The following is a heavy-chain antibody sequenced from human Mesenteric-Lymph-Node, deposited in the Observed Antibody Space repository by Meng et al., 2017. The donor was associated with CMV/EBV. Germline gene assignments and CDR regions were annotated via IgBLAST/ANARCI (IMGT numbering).Heavy chain of an antibody. Sequence: GESLKISCAASGFIFSNYTTNWVRQAPGKGLEWVSSISSSSAYIYYTDSVKGRFTISRDNAKNSLSLQVNSLRAEDTAVYYCARANLGNFGYYYGMDVWGQGTTVTVSS. D-gene: IGHD3-10*01. J-gene: IGHJ6*02. CDR2: ISSSSAYI. CDR1: GFIFSNYT. V-gene: IGHV3-21*01. CDR3: ARANLGNFGYYYGMDV.